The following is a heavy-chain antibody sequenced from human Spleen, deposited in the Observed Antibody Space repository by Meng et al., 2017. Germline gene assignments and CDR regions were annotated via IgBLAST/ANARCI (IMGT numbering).Heavy chain of an antibody. J-gene: IGHJ4*02. CDR3: ARSSGGTFEIDY. V-gene: IGHV4-34*01. Sequence: SETLSLTCAVNGGSFSGYHWSWIRQAPGKGLEWIGSIDDSGSTYYKPSLKSRVTISVDMSKSQFSLKLRSVTAADTAMYYCARSSGGTFEIDYWGQGTLVTVSS. D-gene: IGHD3-22*01. CDR1: GGSFSGYH. CDR2: IDDSGST.